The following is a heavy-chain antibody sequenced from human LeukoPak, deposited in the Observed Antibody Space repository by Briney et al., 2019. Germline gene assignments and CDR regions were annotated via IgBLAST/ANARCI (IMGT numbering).Heavy chain of an antibody. D-gene: IGHD3-22*01. J-gene: IGHJ3*02. CDR1: GFTFDDYA. CDR3: ARDLRITMIVVVTTDAFDI. V-gene: IGHV3-9*01. Sequence: GGSLRLSCAASGFTFDDYAMHWVRQAPGKGLEWVSGISWNSGSIGYADSVKGRFTISRDNAKNSLYLQMNSLRAEDTAVYYCARDLRITMIVVVTTDAFDIWGQGTMVTVSS. CDR2: ISWNSGSI.